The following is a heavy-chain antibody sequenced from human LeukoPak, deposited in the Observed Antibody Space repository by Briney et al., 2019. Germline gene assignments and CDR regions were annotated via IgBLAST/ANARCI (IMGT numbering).Heavy chain of an antibody. V-gene: IGHV1-24*01. D-gene: IGHD5-18*01. CDR2: FDPEDGEI. CDR1: GYTLTELS. J-gene: IGHJ4*02. CDR3: ATGRGIQLWYGAPPLNY. Sequence: ASVKVSCKVSGYTLTELSMHWVRQAPGKGLEWMGGFDPEDGEIIYAQKFQGRVTMTEDTCTDTAYMELSSLRSEDTAVYYCATGRGIQLWYGAPPLNYWGQGTLVTVSS.